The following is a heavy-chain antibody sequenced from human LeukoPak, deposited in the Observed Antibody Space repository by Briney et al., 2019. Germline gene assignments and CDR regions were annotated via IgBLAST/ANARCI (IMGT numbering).Heavy chain of an antibody. Sequence: GGSLRLSCAASGFTFSSYAMSWVRQAPGKGLEWVSAISGSGGSTYYADSVKGRFTISRDNSKNTLYLQMNSLRTEDTAVYYCAKRASPGVWVGELSSGMDVWGQGTTVTVSS. CDR1: GFTFSSYA. D-gene: IGHD3-10*01. J-gene: IGHJ6*02. CDR3: AKRASPGVWVGELSSGMDV. V-gene: IGHV3-23*01. CDR2: ISGSGGST.